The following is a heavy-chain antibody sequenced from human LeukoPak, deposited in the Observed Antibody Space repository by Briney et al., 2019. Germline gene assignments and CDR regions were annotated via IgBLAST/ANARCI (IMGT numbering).Heavy chain of an antibody. D-gene: IGHD3-16*01. CDR1: GGSISSYY. CDR2: IYTSGST. Sequence: PSETLSLTCTVSGGSISSYYWSWIRQPAGKGLEWIGRIYTSGSTNYNPSLKSRVTISVDTSKNQFSLKLSSVTAADTAVYYCARDGVGRVPEMSAPDYWGQGTLVTVSS. CDR3: ARDGVGRVPEMSAPDY. J-gene: IGHJ4*02. V-gene: IGHV4-4*07.